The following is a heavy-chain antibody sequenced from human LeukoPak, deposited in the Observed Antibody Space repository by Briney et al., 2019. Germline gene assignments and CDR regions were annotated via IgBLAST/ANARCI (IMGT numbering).Heavy chain of an antibody. D-gene: IGHD6-19*01. J-gene: IGHJ5*02. Sequence: GSLRLSCAASGFTFSSYAMSWIRQPPGKGLEWIGYIYYSGSTNYNPSLKSRVTISVDTSKNQFSLKLSSVTAADTAVYYCARHGGIGSGWTPHWFDPWGQGTLVTVSS. CDR2: IYYSGST. CDR1: GFTFSSYA. V-gene: IGHV4-59*08. CDR3: ARHGGIGSGWTPHWFDP.